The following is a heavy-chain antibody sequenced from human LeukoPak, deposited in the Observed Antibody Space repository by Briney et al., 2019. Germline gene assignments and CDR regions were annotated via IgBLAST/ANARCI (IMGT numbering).Heavy chain of an antibody. CDR3: ARDEAVALFDY. J-gene: IGHJ4*02. V-gene: IGHV3-48*01. D-gene: IGHD6-19*01. CDR2: INSISSTI. Sequence: PGGSLRLSCAASGFTFSSYRMNSVRQAPGKGLEWVSYINSISSTIYYADSVNGRFTISRDNAKNSLYLQMNSLRAEDTAMYYCARDEAVALFDYWGQGTLVTVSS. CDR1: GFTFSSYR.